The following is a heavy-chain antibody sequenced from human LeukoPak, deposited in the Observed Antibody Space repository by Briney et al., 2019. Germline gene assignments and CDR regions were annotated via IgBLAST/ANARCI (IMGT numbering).Heavy chain of an antibody. V-gene: IGHV1-24*01. CDR1: GYTLTELS. CDR2: FDPEDGET. Sequence: ASVKVSCTVSGYTLTELSMHWVRQAPGKGLEWMGGFDPEDGETIYAQKFQGRVTMTEDTSTDTAYMELSSLRSEDTAVYYRATVVTYYDFWSGYYDWGQGTLVTVSS. J-gene: IGHJ4*02. D-gene: IGHD3-3*01. CDR3: ATVVTYYDFWSGYYD.